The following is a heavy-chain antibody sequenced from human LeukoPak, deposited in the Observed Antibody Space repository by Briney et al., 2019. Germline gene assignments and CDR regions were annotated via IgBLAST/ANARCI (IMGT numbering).Heavy chain of an antibody. Sequence: GGPWRFSCEASGLTLVDIGLSGAGKAQGKGREWVLGINWIVGSKGYAASVKGRFTISRDNTKNSLYLQMNSLRAEDTALYYCARGIQLLSPVGRRNPGRFYFDYWGQGTLVTVSS. CDR1: GLTLVDIG. J-gene: IGHJ4*02. CDR3: ARGIQLLSPVGRRNPGRFYFDY. D-gene: IGHD5-18*01. V-gene: IGHV3-20*04. CDR2: INWIVGSK.